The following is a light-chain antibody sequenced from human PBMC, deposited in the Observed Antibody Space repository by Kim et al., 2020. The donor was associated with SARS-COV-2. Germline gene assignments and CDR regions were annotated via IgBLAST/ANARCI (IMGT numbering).Light chain of an antibody. V-gene: IGKV3-20*01. J-gene: IGKJ1*01. Sequence: EIVLTQSPGTLSLSPGERATLSCRASQSVSSSYLAWYQQKPGQAHRLLIYGASSRATGIPDRFSGSGSGTDFTLTISRLEPEDFAVYYCQQYGSSPVTFCQGTKVDIK. CDR2: GAS. CDR3: QQYGSSPVT. CDR1: QSVSSSY.